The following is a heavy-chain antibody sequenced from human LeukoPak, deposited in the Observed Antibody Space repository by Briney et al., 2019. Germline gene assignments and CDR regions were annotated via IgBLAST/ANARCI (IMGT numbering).Heavy chain of an antibody. CDR1: GGSFSGYY. Sequence: SETLSLTCAVYGGSFSGYYWSWIRQPPGKGLEWIGEINHSGSTNYNPSLKSRVTISVGTSKNQFSLKLSSVTAADTAVYYCARGGLRYFDWLRTFDYWGQGTLVTVSS. CDR3: ARGGLRYFDWLRTFDY. V-gene: IGHV4-34*01. J-gene: IGHJ4*02. D-gene: IGHD3-9*01. CDR2: INHSGST.